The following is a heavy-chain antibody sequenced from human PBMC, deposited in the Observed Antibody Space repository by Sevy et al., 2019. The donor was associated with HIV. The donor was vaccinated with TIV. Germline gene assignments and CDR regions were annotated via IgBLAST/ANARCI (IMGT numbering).Heavy chain of an antibody. CDR2: IIPIFGTA. CDR1: GGTFSSYA. J-gene: IGHJ5*02. Sequence: ASVKVSCKASGGTFSSYAISWVRQAPGQGLEWMGGIIPIFGTANYAQKFQGRVTITADESTSTAYMELSSLRSEDTAVYYCARTDSSGWYSFSNWFDPWGQGTLFTVSS. D-gene: IGHD6-19*01. CDR3: ARTDSSGWYSFSNWFDP. V-gene: IGHV1-69*13.